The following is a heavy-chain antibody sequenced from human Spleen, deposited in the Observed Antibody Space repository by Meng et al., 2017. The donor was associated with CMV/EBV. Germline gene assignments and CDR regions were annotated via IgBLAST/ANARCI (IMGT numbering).Heavy chain of an antibody. CDR1: GGSISSSSYY. V-gene: IGHV4-39*07. D-gene: IGHD3-3*01. J-gene: IGHJ1*01. Sequence: SETLSLTCTVSGGSISSSSYYWVWIRQPPGKGLEWNGSIYYSGSTYYNPSLKSRVTMSVDTSNKQYSLRLSSVTAANTVVYYCASDADYDLGYFQDWGQGSLVTVSS. CDR3: ASDADYDLGYFQD. CDR2: IYYSGST.